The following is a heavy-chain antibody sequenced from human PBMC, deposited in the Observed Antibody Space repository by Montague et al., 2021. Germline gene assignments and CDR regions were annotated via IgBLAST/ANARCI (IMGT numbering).Heavy chain of an antibody. CDR2: VSHGGRT. Sequence: SETLSLTCTGSRSLINSDYYWGWIRQPPGKGLEWMGSVSHGGRTYYNPSLKSRVTISVDTSNNHFSLKLSSVTAADTAMYYCARERDRYYYMDIWGKGTTITVSS. V-gene: IGHV4-38-2*02. J-gene: IGHJ6*03. CDR3: ARERDRYYYMDI. CDR1: RSLINSDYY.